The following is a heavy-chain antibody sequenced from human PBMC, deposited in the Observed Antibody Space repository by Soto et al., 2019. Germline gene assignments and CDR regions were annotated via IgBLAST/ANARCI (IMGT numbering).Heavy chain of an antibody. Sequence: GSLGLSCSASGFTFSSYAMSGVRQAPGKGLEWVSAISGSGGSTSSADSVKGRFTISRDNSKNTLYLQMNSLRVEDTAMYYCARSSGGNFGIIIEGTNWFAPWGQGTLVTVSS. CDR2: ISGSGGST. CDR1: GFTFSSYA. V-gene: IGHV3-23*01. CDR3: ARSSGGNFGIIIEGTNWFAP. J-gene: IGHJ5*02. D-gene: IGHD1-26*01.